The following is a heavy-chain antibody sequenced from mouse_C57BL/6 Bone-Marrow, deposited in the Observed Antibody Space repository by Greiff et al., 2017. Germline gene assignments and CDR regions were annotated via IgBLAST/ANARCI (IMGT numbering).Heavy chain of an antibody. CDR3: ASRFYYCGSSYSYMDD. J-gene: IGHJ4*01. CDR1: GYTFTSYW. V-gene: IGHV1-64*01. CDR2: IHPNSGST. Sequence: QVQLQQPGAELVKPGASVKLSCKASGYTFTSYWMHWVKQRPGQGLEWIGMIHPNSGSTNYNEKFKSKATLTVDKSSSTAYMQLSSLTSEDSAVYDCASRFYYCGSSYSYMDDWGQGTSVTVSS. D-gene: IGHD1-1*01.